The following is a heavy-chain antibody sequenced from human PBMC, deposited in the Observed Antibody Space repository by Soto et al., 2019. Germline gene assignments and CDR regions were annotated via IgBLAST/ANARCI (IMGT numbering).Heavy chain of an antibody. CDR3: AEAGDYFSAGMDV. CDR2: ISYDGSNK. Sequence: PRLSCAASGFTFSSYAMHWVRQAPGKGLEWVAVISYDGSNKYYADSVKGRFTISRDNSKNTLYLQMNSLRAEDTAVYYCAEAGDYFSAGMDVWGQGTTVTVSS. J-gene: IGHJ6*02. D-gene: IGHD4-17*01. V-gene: IGHV3-30-3*02. CDR1: GFTFSSYA.